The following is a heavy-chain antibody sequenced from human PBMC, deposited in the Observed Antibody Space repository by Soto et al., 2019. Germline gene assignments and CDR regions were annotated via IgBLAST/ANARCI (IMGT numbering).Heavy chain of an antibody. V-gene: IGHV3-30-3*01. D-gene: IGHD3-22*01. J-gene: IGHJ4*02. CDR1: GFTFSSYA. CDR2: ISYDGSNK. CDR3: ARDYGTMIVVGAFDY. Sequence: ESGGGVVQPGRSLRLSCAASGFTFSSYAMHWVRQAPGKGLEWVAVISYDGSNKYYADSVKGRFTISRDNSKNTLYLQMNSLRAEDTAVYYCARDYGTMIVVGAFDYWGQGTLVTVSS.